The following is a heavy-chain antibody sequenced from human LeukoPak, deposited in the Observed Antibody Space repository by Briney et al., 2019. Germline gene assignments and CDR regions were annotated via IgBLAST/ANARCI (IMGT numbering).Heavy chain of an antibody. V-gene: IGHV3-23*01. Sequence: GGSLRLSCAASGFTFSSYAMSWVRQAPGKGLQWISAISSSGGSTYYADSVKGRFTISRENSKNTLYLQMNSLRAEDTAVYYCAKGRESEQWLVRPFDYWGQGTLVTVSS. CDR1: GFTFSSYA. CDR2: ISSSGGST. D-gene: IGHD6-19*01. J-gene: IGHJ4*02. CDR3: AKGRESEQWLVRPFDY.